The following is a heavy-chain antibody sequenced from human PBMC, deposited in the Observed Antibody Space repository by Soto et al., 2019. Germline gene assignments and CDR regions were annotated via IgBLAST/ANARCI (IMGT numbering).Heavy chain of an antibody. Sequence: PSETLSLTCTVSGGSISSGGYYWSWIRQHPGKGLEWIGYIYYSGSTYYNPSLKSRVTISVDTSKNQFSLKLSSVTAADTAVYYCARSPEYDFWSGYYTPHFDYWGQGTLVTVSS. CDR2: IYYSGST. CDR1: GGSISSGGYY. D-gene: IGHD3-3*01. CDR3: ARSPEYDFWSGYYTPHFDY. V-gene: IGHV4-31*03. J-gene: IGHJ4*02.